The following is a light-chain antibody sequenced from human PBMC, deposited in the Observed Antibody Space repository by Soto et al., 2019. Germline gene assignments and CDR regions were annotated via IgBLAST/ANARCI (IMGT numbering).Light chain of an antibody. J-gene: IGKJ4*01. CDR2: DAS. CDR3: QQYHIYPLT. CDR1: QSIITW. Sequence: DIQMTQSPSTLPASVGDRVTITCRASQSIITWLAWFQQAPGKAPKILISDASSLKSGVPSRFSGSGSGTEFTLTISSLQPDDFATYYCQQYHIYPLTFGGGTKVEI. V-gene: IGKV1-5*01.